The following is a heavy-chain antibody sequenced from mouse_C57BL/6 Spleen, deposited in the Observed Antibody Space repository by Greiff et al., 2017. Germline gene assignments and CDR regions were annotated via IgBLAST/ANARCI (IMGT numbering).Heavy chain of an antibody. CDR1: GFTFTDYY. Sequence: EVKLMESGGGLVQPGGSLSLSCAASGFTFTDYYMSWVRQPPGKALEWLGFIRNKANGYTTEYSASVKGRFTISRDNSQSILYLQMNALRAEDSATYYCARYRDYGLLDYWGQGTTLTVSS. J-gene: IGHJ2*01. V-gene: IGHV7-3*01. D-gene: IGHD1-2*01. CDR2: IRNKANGYTT. CDR3: ARYRDYGLLDY.